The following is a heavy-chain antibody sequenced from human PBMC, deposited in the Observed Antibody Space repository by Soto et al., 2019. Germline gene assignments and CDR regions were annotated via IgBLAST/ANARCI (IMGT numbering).Heavy chain of an antibody. CDR2: ISAYDGNT. CDR3: GRDWAILSMTTVTTSFDC. Sequence: ASAEVSWKASGYTFASYGISCVRQAPGQGLECMGWISAYDGNTNHAQKLQGRVTMTTXTXXSXXXMXLXXLQXDDTAVYYCGRDWAILSMTTVTTSFDCWG. D-gene: IGHD4-17*01. CDR1: GYTFASYG. J-gene: IGHJ4*01. V-gene: IGHV1-18*01.